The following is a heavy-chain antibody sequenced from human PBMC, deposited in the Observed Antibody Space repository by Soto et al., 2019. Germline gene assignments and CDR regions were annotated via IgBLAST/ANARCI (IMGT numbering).Heavy chain of an antibody. J-gene: IGHJ4*02. CDR1: GGSISSSSYY. D-gene: IGHD3-22*01. Sequence: PSETLSLTCTVSGGSISSSSYYWGWIRQPPGKGLEWIGSIYYSGSTYYNPSLKSRVTISADTSKNQFSLKLSSVTAADTAVYYCASRGYYDRSPLGPIPVRLDDWGQGTLVTVSS. CDR3: ASRGYYDRSPLGPIPVRLDD. V-gene: IGHV4-39*01. CDR2: IYYSGST.